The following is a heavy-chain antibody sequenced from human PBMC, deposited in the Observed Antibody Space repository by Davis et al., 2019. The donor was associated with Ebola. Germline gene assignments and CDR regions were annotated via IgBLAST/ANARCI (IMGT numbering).Heavy chain of an antibody. CDR3: ARVVTMVRGVIYYYYGMDV. J-gene: IGHJ6*02. D-gene: IGHD3-10*01. Sequence: SVKVSCKASGGTFSSYAISWVRQAPGQGLEWMGRIIPILGIANYAQKFQGRVTITADKSTSTAYMELSSLRSEDTAVYYCARVVTMVRGVIYYYYGMDVWGQGTTVIVSS. V-gene: IGHV1-69*04. CDR2: IIPILGIA. CDR1: GGTFSSYA.